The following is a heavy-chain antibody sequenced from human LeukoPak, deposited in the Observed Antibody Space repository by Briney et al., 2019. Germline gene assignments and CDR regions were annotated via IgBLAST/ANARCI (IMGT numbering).Heavy chain of an antibody. CDR1: GFTFSSYA. D-gene: IGHD2-2*01. CDR3: AKVEVVVPAAISSVNPPLMYYFDY. Sequence: GGSLRLSCAASGFTFSSYAMSWVRQAPGKGLEWVSAISGSGGSTYYADSVKGRFTISRDNSKNTLYLQMNSLRAEDTAVYYCAKVEVVVPAAISSVNPPLMYYFDYWGQGTLVTVSS. J-gene: IGHJ4*02. V-gene: IGHV3-23*01. CDR2: ISGSGGST.